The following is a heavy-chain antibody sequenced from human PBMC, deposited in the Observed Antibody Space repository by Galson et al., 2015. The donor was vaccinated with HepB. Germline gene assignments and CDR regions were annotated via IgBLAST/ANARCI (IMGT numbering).Heavy chain of an antibody. Sequence: SVKVSCKASGGTFSSYAISWVRQAPGQGLEWMGGIIPIFGTANYAQKFQGRVTITADKSTSTAYMELSSLRSEDTAVYYCARDREGLPRGGMDVWGQGTTVTVSS. D-gene: IGHD5-12*01. CDR3: ARDREGLPRGGMDV. CDR2: IIPIFGTA. J-gene: IGHJ6*02. V-gene: IGHV1-69*06. CDR1: GGTFSSYA.